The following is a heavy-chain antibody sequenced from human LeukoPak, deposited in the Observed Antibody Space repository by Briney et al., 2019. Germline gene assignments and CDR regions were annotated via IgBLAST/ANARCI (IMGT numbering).Heavy chain of an antibody. J-gene: IGHJ3*02. D-gene: IGHD2-15*01. Sequence: GSLRLSCAVSGFTLSSSAMSWVRQAPGKGLEWVSYISGSGGSTYYADSVKGRFTISRDNSKNTLYLQMNSLRGEDVAVYYCAKHRPYCSGGSCHRAFDIWGQGTVVTVSS. CDR2: ISGSGGST. CDR3: AKHRPYCSGGSCHRAFDI. CDR1: GFTLSSSA. V-gene: IGHV3-23*01.